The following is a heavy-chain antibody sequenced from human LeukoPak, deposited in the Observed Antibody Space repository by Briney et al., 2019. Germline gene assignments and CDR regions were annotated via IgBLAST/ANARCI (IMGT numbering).Heavy chain of an antibody. CDR3: AKALPRYYYGMDV. J-gene: IGHJ6*02. D-gene: IGHD1-14*01. V-gene: IGHV3-30*18. Sequence: GGSLRLSSAASGFTFSSYGIHWVRQAPGKGLEWVAVISYDGSNKYYVDSVKGRFTISRDNSKNTLYLQMNSLRAEDTAVYYCAKALPRYYYGMDVWGQGTTVTVSS. CDR1: GFTFSSYG. CDR2: ISYDGSNK.